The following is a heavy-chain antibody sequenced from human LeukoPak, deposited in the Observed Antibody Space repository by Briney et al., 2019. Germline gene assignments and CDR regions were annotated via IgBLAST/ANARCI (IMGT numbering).Heavy chain of an antibody. CDR2: ISWNSDSI. D-gene: IGHD3-22*01. CDR3: AKERDYYDSSAPGFDY. CDR1: GFTFDDYA. V-gene: IGHV3-9*01. Sequence: GGSLRLSCAASGFTFDDYAMHWVQQAPGKGLEWVSGISWNSDSIGYADSVKGRFTISRDNAKNSLYLQMNSLRAEDTALYYCAKERDYYDSSAPGFDYWGQGTLVTVSS. J-gene: IGHJ4*02.